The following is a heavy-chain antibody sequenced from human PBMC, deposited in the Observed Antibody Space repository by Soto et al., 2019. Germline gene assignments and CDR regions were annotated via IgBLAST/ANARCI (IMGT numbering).Heavy chain of an antibody. V-gene: IGHV1-18*04. CDR2: ISISSGNT. CDR1: GYTFSDYG. D-gene: IGHD3-10*01. Sequence: GASVKVSCKASGYTFSDYGITWVPQAPGQGLEWMGWISISSGNTHFEESLQGRVTMTSDKTSTAYMELWRLRSDDSAMYCCARSYNYGSYWYFDLWGRGTLVTVSS. CDR3: ARSYNYGSYWYFDL. J-gene: IGHJ2*01.